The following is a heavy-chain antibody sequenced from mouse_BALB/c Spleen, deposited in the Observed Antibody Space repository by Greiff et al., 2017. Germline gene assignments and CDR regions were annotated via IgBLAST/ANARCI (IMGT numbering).Heavy chain of an antibody. J-gene: IGHJ4*01. CDR2: IYPGNGDT. CDR1: GYTFTSYN. Sequence: QVQLQQPGAELVKPGASVKMSCKASGYTFTSYNMHWVKQTPGQGLEWIGAIYPGNGDTSYNQKFKGKATLTADKSSSTAYMQLSSLTSEDSAVYYCARGGQLGRYAMDYWGQGTSVTVSS. CDR3: ARGGQLGRYAMDY. D-gene: IGHD4-1*02. V-gene: IGHV1-12*01.